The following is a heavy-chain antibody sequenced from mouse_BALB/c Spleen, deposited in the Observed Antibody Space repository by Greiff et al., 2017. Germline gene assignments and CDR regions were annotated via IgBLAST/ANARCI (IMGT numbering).Heavy chain of an antibody. Sequence: VKLMESGPGLVAPSQSLSITCTVSGFSLTSYGVHWVRQPPGKGLEWLGVIWAGGSTNYNSALMSRLSISKDNSKSQVFLKMNSLQTDDTAMYYCASIYYDYPFAYWGQGTLVTVSA. CDR2: IWAGGST. J-gene: IGHJ3*01. V-gene: IGHV2-9*02. D-gene: IGHD2-4*01. CDR3: ASIYYDYPFAY. CDR1: GFSLTSYG.